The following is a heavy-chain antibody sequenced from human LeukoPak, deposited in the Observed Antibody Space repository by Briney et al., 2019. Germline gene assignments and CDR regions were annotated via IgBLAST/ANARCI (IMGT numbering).Heavy chain of an antibody. J-gene: IGHJ4*02. CDR2: ISYSGST. D-gene: IGHD5-12*01. CDR1: GGSFSGYY. Sequence: SETLSLTCAVYGGSFSGYYWHWIRQPPGKGLEWIGYISYSGSTNYNPSLKSRVTTSIDKSKNQFSLNLSSVTAADTAVYYCARSGGYSGYDVDYWGQGTLVTVSS. CDR3: ARSGGYSGYDVDY. V-gene: IGHV4-59*01.